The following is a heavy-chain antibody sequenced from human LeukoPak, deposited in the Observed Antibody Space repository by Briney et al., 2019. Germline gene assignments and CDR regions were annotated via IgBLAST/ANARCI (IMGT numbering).Heavy chain of an antibody. CDR1: GFPFSSYA. V-gene: IGHV3-23*01. D-gene: IGHD3-10*01. CDR2: ISGSGGST. J-gene: IGHJ4*02. Sequence: PGGSLRLSCAASGFPFSSYAMSWVRQAPGKGLEWVSAISGSGGSTYYADSVKGRFTISRDNSKNTLYLQMNSLRAEDTAVYYCVTSYGSTRNFDYWGQGTLVTVSS. CDR3: VTSYGSTRNFDY.